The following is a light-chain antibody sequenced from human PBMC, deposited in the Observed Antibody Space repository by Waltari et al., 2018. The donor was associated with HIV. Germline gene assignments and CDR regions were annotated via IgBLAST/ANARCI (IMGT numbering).Light chain of an antibody. Sequence: DVVLTQSPRSLPVTLGQPASISCSSSQSLVYTDGNTSLNWFHQRPGQAPRRLIDTVANRYFVGRDRFSGSGSGTECTLKISKVEAEDVGVYYCMHATKIWTPSWTFGQGTKVEIK. V-gene: IGKV2-30*01. CDR2: TVA. CDR1: QSLVYTDGNTS. CDR3: MHATKIWTPSWT. J-gene: IGKJ1*01.